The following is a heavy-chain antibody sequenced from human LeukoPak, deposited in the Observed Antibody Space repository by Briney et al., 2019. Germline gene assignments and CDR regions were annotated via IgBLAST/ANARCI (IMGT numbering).Heavy chain of an antibody. D-gene: IGHD5-24*01. J-gene: IGHJ4*02. V-gene: IGHV3-7*01. CDR1: GFTFSVNW. CDR2: INPDGSQK. Sequence: GGSLTLSCEPSGFTFSVNWMSWVRQAPGKGLEWVASINPDGSQKLYVDSVKGRFTISRDNTKSSLYLQMNSLGAEDTAMYYCAKLLGTATTYDSWGQGTRVTVSS. CDR3: AKLLGTATTYDS.